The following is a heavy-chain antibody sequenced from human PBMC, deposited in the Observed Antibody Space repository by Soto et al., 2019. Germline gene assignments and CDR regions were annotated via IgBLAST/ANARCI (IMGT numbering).Heavy chain of an antibody. D-gene: IGHD2-15*01. V-gene: IGHV3-23*01. CDR1: GFTFSSYA. J-gene: IGHJ4*02. CDR3: AKLSSGRKWSGYCSGGSCHYYFDY. CDR2: ISGSGGST. Sequence: PGGSLRLSCAASGFTFSSYAMSWVRQAPGKGLEWVSAISGSGGSTYYADSVKGRFTISRDNSKNTLYLQMNSLRAEDTAVYYCAKLSSGRKWSGYCSGGSCHYYFDYWGQGTLVTVSS.